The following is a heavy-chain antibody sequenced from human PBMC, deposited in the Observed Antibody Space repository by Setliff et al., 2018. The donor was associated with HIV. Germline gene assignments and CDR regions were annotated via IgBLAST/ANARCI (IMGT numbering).Heavy chain of an antibody. CDR2: IYTSGST. CDR3: ARRPIKGYGPFDS. CDR1: GGFIKNSNYY. V-gene: IGHV4-61*02. Sequence: SETLSLTCTVYGGFIKNSNYYWGWIRQPAGKGLEWIGRIYTSGSTNYNPSLKSRVTISVDTSRNQFSLKLTSVTAADTAVYYCARRPIKGYGPFDSWGPGTLVTVSS. D-gene: IGHD2-15*01. J-gene: IGHJ4*02.